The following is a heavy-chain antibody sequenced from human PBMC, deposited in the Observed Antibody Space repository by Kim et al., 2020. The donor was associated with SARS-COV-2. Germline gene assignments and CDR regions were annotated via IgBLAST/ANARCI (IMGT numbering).Heavy chain of an antibody. Sequence: SESLSLTCTVSGVSMTYYHWSWIRQPPGNGLEWIGYINYDGSPKYSPSLTSRLTISVDTSKSQFSLKLSSITAADTAVYFCGGYYKGQGGRGDWGQGIL. J-gene: IGHJ4*02. V-gene: IGHV4-59*01. CDR1: GVSMTYYH. D-gene: IGHD3-10*01. CDR3: GGYYKGQGGRGD. CDR2: INYDGSP.